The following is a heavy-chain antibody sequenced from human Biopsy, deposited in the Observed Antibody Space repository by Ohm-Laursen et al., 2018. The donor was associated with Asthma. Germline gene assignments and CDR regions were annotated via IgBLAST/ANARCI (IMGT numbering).Heavy chain of an antibody. V-gene: IGHV3-30*03. J-gene: IGHJ3*02. CDR2: VSSDGHNK. D-gene: IGHD3-22*01. CDR3: ARQSGQEYGDSIAFDI. CDR1: GFVFSQCG. Sequence: SLRLSCTASGFVFSQCGMHWVRQGPGKGLEWVALVSSDGHNKYYEDSVKGRFTISRDNSRNRLYLQINSLTVEDSAVYFCARQSGQEYGDSIAFDIWGQGTRVAVSS.